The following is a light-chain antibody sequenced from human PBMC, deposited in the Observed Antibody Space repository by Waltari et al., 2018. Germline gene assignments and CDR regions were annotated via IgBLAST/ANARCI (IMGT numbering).Light chain of an antibody. CDR1: QDIRNF. CDR3: QQYYDLPLT. J-gene: IGKJ4*01. Sequence: DIQMTQSPSSLSASVGDIVSITCQASQDIRNFLNWFQLKPGKSPKVLIYDASNLETGVPSRFSGRKSGTEFTLTISGLQPEDFATYCCQQYYDLPLTFGGGTKVEI. CDR2: DAS. V-gene: IGKV1-33*01.